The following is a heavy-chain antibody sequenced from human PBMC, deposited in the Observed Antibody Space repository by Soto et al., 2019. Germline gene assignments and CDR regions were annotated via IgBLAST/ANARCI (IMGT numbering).Heavy chain of an antibody. CDR3: ARGGDYWYFDL. V-gene: IGHV3-11*01. CDR2: ISSSASTK. J-gene: IGHJ2*01. CDR1: GLTFNDYY. Sequence: QVQLVESGGGLVKPGGSLRLSCAASGLTFNDYYMSWIRQAPGKGLEWFSYISSSASTKYYADSVKGRFTISRDSAKNSLDLQMNSLRAEDTAVYYCARGGDYWYFDLWGRGTLVTVSS.